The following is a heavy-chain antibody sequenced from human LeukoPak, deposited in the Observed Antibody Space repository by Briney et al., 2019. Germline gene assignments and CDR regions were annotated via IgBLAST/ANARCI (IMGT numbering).Heavy chain of an antibody. CDR2: IIPIFGTA. Sequence: SVKVSCKASGGTFSSYAISWVRQAPGQGLEWMGGIIPIFGTANYAQKFQGRVTITADESTSTAYMELSSLRSEDTAVYYCARASLNTVTIIDDDAFDIWGQGTMVTVSS. CDR3: ARASLNTVTIIDDDAFDI. J-gene: IGHJ3*02. D-gene: IGHD4-17*01. V-gene: IGHV1-69*13. CDR1: GGTFSSYA.